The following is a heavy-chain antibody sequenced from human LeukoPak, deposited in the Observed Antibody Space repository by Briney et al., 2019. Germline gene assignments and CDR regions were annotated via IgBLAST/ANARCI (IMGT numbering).Heavy chain of an antibody. Sequence: SETLSLTCTVSGGSISSSSYYWGWIRQPPGKGLEWIGSIYYSGSTYYNPSLKSRVTISVDTSRNQFSLKLSSVTAADTAVYYCARVVAARFDPRGQGTLVTVSS. CDR1: GGSISSSSYY. D-gene: IGHD6-25*01. CDR2: IYYSGST. CDR3: ARVVAARFDP. V-gene: IGHV4-39*07. J-gene: IGHJ5*02.